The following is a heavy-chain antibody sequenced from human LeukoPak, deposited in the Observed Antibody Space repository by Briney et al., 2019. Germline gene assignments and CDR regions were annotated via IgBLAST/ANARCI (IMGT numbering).Heavy chain of an antibody. Sequence: PGGSLRLSCVASGFSFSDYWMSWVRQAPGKGLEWVANIKKDGSEKYNVDSVKGRFTISRDNANKSLYLQMNSLRAEDTAVYYCARESKGRSKIDYWGQGTLVTVSS. J-gene: IGHJ4*02. CDR2: IKKDGSEK. D-gene: IGHD4-17*01. CDR1: GFSFSDYW. V-gene: IGHV3-7*01. CDR3: ARESKGRSKIDY.